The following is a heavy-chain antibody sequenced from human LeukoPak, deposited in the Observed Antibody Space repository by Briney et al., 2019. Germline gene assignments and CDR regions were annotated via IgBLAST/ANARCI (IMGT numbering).Heavy chain of an antibody. CDR2: INIDGGST. D-gene: IGHD5-18*01. Sequence: PGGSLRLSCSASGFTFYKYALQCGRQAPGKGLECVSGINIDGGSTYYAGSVNGKFTISGNNAKYTLYLQMSILRPEDTAVYYCVKAMVTFGRLIRTDAFDIWGQGTMVTVSS. J-gene: IGHJ3*02. CDR3: VKAMVTFGRLIRTDAFDI. V-gene: IGHV3-64D*06. CDR1: GFTFYKYA.